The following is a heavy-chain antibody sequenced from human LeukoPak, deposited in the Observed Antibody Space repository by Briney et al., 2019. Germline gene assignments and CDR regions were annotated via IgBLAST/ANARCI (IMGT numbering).Heavy chain of an antibody. CDR1: GFTFSNAW. Sequence: GGSLRLSCAASGFTFSNAWMSWVRQAPGKGLEWVAVISYDGSNKYYADSVKGRFTISRDNSKNTLYLQMNSLRAEDTAVYYCAKQACAYSSGWPLDYWGQGTLVTVSS. CDR3: AKQACAYSSGWPLDY. CDR2: ISYDGSNK. D-gene: IGHD6-19*01. V-gene: IGHV3-30*18. J-gene: IGHJ4*02.